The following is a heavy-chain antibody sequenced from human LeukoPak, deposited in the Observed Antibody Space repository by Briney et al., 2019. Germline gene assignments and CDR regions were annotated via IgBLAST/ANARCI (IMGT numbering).Heavy chain of an antibody. CDR3: ATDGIVVVPAAISDASDI. CDR1: GFTFSSYA. D-gene: IGHD2-2*02. CDR2: ISGSGGST. Sequence: GGSLRLSCAASGFTFSSYAMSWVRQAPGKGLEWVSAISGSGGSTYYADSVKGRFTISRDNSKNTLYLQMNSLRAEDTAVYYCATDGIVVVPAAISDASDIWGQGTMVTVSS. J-gene: IGHJ3*02. V-gene: IGHV3-23*01.